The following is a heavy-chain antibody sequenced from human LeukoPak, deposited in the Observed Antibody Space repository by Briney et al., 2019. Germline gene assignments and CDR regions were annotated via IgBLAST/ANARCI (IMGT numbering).Heavy chain of an antibody. CDR2: IYYSGST. CDR3: ARGEWFGDY. V-gene: IGHV4-59*01. J-gene: IGHJ4*02. CDR1: GGAITNYY. D-gene: IGHD3-10*01. Sequence: SSETLSLPCGVSGGAITNYYWNWIGQAPGKGLEWLGYIYYSGSTNYNPSLKSRVTISVDTSKNQFSLKLSSVTAADTAVYYCARGEWFGDYWGQGTLVTVSS.